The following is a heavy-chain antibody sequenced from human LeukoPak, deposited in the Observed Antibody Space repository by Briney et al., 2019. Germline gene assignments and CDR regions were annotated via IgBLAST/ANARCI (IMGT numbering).Heavy chain of an antibody. Sequence: GGSLRLSCAASGFPFSSFSMNWVRRAPGKGLEWISYISSSGSTIYYADSVKGRFTISRDNAKNSLYLQMNSLRAEDTAVYYCARAVLEWFTNWGQGTLVTVSS. CDR1: GFPFSSFS. J-gene: IGHJ4*02. D-gene: IGHD3-3*01. CDR2: ISSSGSTI. V-gene: IGHV3-48*01. CDR3: ARAVLEWFTN.